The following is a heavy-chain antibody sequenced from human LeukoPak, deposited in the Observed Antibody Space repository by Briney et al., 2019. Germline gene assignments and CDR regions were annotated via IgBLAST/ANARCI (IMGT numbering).Heavy chain of an antibody. CDR3: ARDPDSSGREGDYFDY. CDR1: GGSISSSSYY. V-gene: IGHV4-39*07. CDR2: IYYSGST. J-gene: IGHJ4*02. D-gene: IGHD3-22*01. Sequence: SETLSLTCTVSGGSISSSSYYWGWIRQPPGKGLEWIGSIYYSGSTYYNPSLKSRVTISVDTSKNQFSLKLSSVTAADTAVYYCARDPDSSGREGDYFDYWGQGTLVTVSS.